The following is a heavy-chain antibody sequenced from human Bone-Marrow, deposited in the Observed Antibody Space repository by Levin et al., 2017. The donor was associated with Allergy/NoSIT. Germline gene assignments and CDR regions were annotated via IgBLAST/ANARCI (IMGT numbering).Heavy chain of an antibody. V-gene: IGHV3-66*01. CDR3: ARNGCGGGSCGY. Sequence: SGESLKISCAASGFTVSNHYMKWVRQAPGKGLEWVSLIYSGGSTYYADSVRGRFTISRDNSKNTLYLQMNSLRVEDTAVYYCARNGCGGGSCGYWGQGTLVTVSS. CDR2: IYSGGST. D-gene: IGHD2-15*01. CDR1: GFTVSNHY. J-gene: IGHJ4*02.